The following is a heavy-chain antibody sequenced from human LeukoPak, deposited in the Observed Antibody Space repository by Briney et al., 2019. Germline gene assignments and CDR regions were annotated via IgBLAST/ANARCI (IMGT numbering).Heavy chain of an antibody. D-gene: IGHD5-18*01. J-gene: IGHJ4*02. V-gene: IGHV4-34*01. CDR3: ARGPYTAMEFDY. CDR2: INHSGST. Sequence: SETLSLTCAVYGGSFSGYYWSWIRQPPGKGLEWIGEINHSGSTNYNPSLKSRVTISVDTSKNQFSLKLSSVTAADTAVYYCARGPYTAMEFDYWGQGTLVTVSS. CDR1: GGSFSGYY.